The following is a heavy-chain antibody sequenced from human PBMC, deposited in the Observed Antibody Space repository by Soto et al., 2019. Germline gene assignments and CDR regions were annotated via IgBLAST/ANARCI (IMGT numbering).Heavy chain of an antibody. V-gene: IGHV4-39*01. D-gene: IGHD6-19*01. J-gene: IGHJ1*01. CDR1: GGSISCSSYY. CDR3: AKKSRGFGAVKFSQH. CDR2: IYYSGST. Sequence: PSETLSLTCTVSGGSISCSSYYWRWIRQPPGKGLEWIGSIYYSGSTYYNPSLKSRVTISVDTSKNQFSLKLSSVSAADTAVYKCAKKSRGFGAVKFSQHWGQGTLDPVSP.